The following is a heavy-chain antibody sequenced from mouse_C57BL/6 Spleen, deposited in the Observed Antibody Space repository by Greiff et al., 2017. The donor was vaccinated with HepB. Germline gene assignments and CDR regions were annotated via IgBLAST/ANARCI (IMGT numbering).Heavy chain of an antibody. Sequence: EVQRVESGPGLVKPSQSLSLTCSVTGYSITSGYYWNWIRQFPGNKLEWMGYISYDGSNNYNPSLKNRISITRDTSKNQFFLKLNSVTTEDTATYYCASYDYDGAMDYWGQGTSVTVSS. D-gene: IGHD2-4*01. V-gene: IGHV3-6*01. J-gene: IGHJ4*01. CDR3: ASYDYDGAMDY. CDR1: GYSITSGYY. CDR2: ISYDGSN.